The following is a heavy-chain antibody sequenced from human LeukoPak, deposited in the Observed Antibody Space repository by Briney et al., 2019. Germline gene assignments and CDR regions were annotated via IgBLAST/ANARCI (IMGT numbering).Heavy chain of an antibody. CDR1: GFTFSSYW. CDR3: ARDGGSGWTKGSDY. D-gene: IGHD6-19*01. Sequence: GGSLRLSCAASGFTFSSYWMSWVRQAPGKGLEWVANIKQDGSEKYYVDSVKGRFIISRDNAKNSLYLQMNSLRAEDTAVYYCARDGGSGWTKGSDYWGQGTLVTVSS. CDR2: IKQDGSEK. V-gene: IGHV3-7*01. J-gene: IGHJ4*02.